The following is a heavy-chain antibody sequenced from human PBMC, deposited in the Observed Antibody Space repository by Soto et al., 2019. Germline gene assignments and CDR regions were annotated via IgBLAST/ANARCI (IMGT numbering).Heavy chain of an antibody. CDR3: ARTTGSPDAFDI. J-gene: IGHJ3*02. V-gene: IGHV3-11*05. CDR2: ISSTSIST. D-gene: IGHD1-26*01. Sequence: QVQLVESGGDLVKPGGSLRLSCAASEFTFSDYYMSWIRQAPGKGLEWVSYISSTSISTIYADSVKGRFTISRDNAKNSLYLQMNSLRAEDTPVYYCARTTGSPDAFDIWGQGTMVTVSS. CDR1: EFTFSDYY.